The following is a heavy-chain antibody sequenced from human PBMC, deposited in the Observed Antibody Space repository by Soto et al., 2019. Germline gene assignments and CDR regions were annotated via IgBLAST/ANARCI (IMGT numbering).Heavy chain of an antibody. D-gene: IGHD3-16*02. CDR2: ISGSGGST. J-gene: IGHJ4*02. Sequence: PGGSLRLSCTASGFTFGDYAMSWVRQAPGKGLEWVSAISGSGGSTYYADSVKGRFTISRDNSKNTLYLQMNSLRAEDTAVYYCARGPYDYVWGSDPPHFDYWGQGTLVTVSS. CDR3: ARGPYDYVWGSDPPHFDY. CDR1: GFTFGDYA. V-gene: IGHV3-23*01.